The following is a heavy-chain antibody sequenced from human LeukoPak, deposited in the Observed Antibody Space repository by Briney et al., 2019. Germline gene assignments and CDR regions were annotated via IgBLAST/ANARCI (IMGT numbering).Heavy chain of an antibody. CDR1: GGSISSYY. CDR2: IYYSGST. Sequence: SETLSLTCTVSGGSISSYYWSWIRQPPGKGLEWIGYIYYSGSTNYNPSLKSRVTMSVDTSKNQFSLNLSSVTAADTAVYYCARGPPPDFDYWGQGTLVTVSS. V-gene: IGHV4-59*12. J-gene: IGHJ4*02. CDR3: ARGPPPDFDY.